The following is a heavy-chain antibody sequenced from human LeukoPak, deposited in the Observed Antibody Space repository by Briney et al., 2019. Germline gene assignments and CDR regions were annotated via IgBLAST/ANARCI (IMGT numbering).Heavy chain of an antibody. CDR2: FDPEDGET. Sequence: ASVKVSCKVSGYTLTELSMHWVRQAPGKGLEWMGGFDPEDGETIYAQKFQGRVTMTADTSTSTAYMELRNLRSDDTAVYFCARLGEFCSRTNCYTGEDHWGQGTLVTVSS. V-gene: IGHV1-24*01. CDR3: ARLGEFCSRTNCYTGEDH. D-gene: IGHD2-2*02. J-gene: IGHJ4*02. CDR1: GYTLTELS.